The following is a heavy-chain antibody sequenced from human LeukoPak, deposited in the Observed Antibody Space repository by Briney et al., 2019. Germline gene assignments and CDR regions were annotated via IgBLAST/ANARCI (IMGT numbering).Heavy chain of an antibody. CDR1: GFTFDDYA. CDR2: ISWNSGSI. J-gene: IGHJ4*02. CDR3: AKGSQQLVRRGYYFDY. V-gene: IGHV3-9*01. Sequence: PGGSLRLSCAASGFTFDDYAMHWVRQAPGKGLEWVSGISWNSGSIGYADSVKGRFTISRDNAKNSLYLQMNSLRAEDTALYYCAKGSQQLVRRGYYFDYWGQGTLVTVSS. D-gene: IGHD6-13*01.